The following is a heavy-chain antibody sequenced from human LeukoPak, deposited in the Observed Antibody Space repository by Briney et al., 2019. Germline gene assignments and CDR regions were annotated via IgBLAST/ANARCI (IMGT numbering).Heavy chain of an antibody. Sequence: ASVKVSCKASGYTFTCYYMHWVRQAPGQGLEWMGWINPNSGGTNYAQKFQGRVTMTRDTSISTAYMELSRLRSDDTAVYYCAREDYYGSGTENWGQGTLVTVSS. CDR3: AREDYYGSGTEN. V-gene: IGHV1-2*02. J-gene: IGHJ4*02. CDR1: GYTFTCYY. CDR2: INPNSGGT. D-gene: IGHD3-10*01.